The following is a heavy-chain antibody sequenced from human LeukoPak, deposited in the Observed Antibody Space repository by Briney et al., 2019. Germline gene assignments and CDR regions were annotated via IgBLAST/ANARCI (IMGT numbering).Heavy chain of an antibody. CDR3: ARLRYYYDSSGYHAFDY. CDR1: GGSFSGYY. V-gene: IGHV4-34*01. J-gene: IGHJ4*02. CDR2: INHSGST. D-gene: IGHD3-22*01. Sequence: SETLSLTCAVYGGSFSGYYWSWIRQPPGKGLEWIGEINHSGSTNYNPSLKSRVTISVDTSKNQFSLKLSSVTAADTAVYYCARLRYYYDSSGYHAFDYWGQGTLVTVSS.